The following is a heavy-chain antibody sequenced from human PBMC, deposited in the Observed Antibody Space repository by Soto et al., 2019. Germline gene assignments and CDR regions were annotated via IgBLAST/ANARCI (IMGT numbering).Heavy chain of an antibody. CDR3: ASRYSGYDAY. J-gene: IGHJ4*02. CDR1: GYTFTNYG. D-gene: IGHD5-12*01. Sequence: SVKVSCKASGYTFTNYGITWVRQAPGQGLEWMGRIIAILGITHYAQKFQGRVTMTADKSTSTAYMELSSLRSEDTAVYYCASRYSGYDAYWSQGTLVTVSS. V-gene: IGHV1-69*04. CDR2: IIAILGIT.